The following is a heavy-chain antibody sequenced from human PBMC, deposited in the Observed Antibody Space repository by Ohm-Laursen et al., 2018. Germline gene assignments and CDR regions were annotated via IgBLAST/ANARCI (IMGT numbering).Heavy chain of an antibody. CDR1: GFTFSDFA. V-gene: IGHV3-23*01. Sequence: GSLRLSCTASGFTFSDFAMNWVRQAPGKGLEWVSGFSGSGDTANYADSVKGRFTISRDNSKNTLYLQMHSLRAEDTAVYYCTKGCSNTCYIRVVFWGQGTLVTVSS. CDR3: TKGCSNTCYIRVVF. CDR2: FSGSGDTA. D-gene: IGHD2-2*01. J-gene: IGHJ4*02.